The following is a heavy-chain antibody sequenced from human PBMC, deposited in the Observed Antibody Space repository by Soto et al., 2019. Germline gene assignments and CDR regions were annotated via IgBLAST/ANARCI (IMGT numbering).Heavy chain of an antibody. CDR1: GGSISSGGYY. CDR2: TYYSGNT. Sequence: TLSLTCTVSGGSISSGGYYWNWIRQHPGKGLEWIGYTYYSGNTYYNPSLNSRVTISADTSKSQFSLKLSSVTAADTAVYYCARLSSSGWPIEYWGQGTLGTVSS. D-gene: IGHD6-19*01. J-gene: IGHJ4*02. V-gene: IGHV4-31*03. CDR3: ARLSSSGWPIEY.